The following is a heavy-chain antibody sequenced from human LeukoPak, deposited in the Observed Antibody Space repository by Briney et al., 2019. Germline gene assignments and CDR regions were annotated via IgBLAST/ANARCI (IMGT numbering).Heavy chain of an antibody. CDR3: ARGRRDIVVVPADYYYYMDV. Sequence: SETLSLTCTVSGGSISNYYWSWIRQPPGKGLEWIGYVYYSGSTNYNPSLKSRVTMSVDTSKNQFSLKLSSVTAADTAVYYCARGRRDIVVVPADYYYYMDVWGKGTTVTVSS. V-gene: IGHV4-59*12. J-gene: IGHJ6*03. CDR1: GGSISNYY. CDR2: VYYSGST. D-gene: IGHD2-2*01.